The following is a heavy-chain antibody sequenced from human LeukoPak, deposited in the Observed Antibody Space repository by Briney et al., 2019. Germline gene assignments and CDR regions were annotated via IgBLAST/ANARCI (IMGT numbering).Heavy chain of an antibody. V-gene: IGHV3-23*01. D-gene: IGHD6-13*01. CDR3: AKASGYSSSWYVDY. CDR2: ISGSGGST. CDR1: GFTFNNYA. J-gene: IGHJ4*02. Sequence: GGSLRLSCAASGFTFNNYAMSWVRQAPGKGLEWVSAISGSGGSTYYADSVKGRFTISRDNSKNTLYLQMNSLRAEDTAVYYCAKASGYSSSWYVDYWGQGTLVTVSS.